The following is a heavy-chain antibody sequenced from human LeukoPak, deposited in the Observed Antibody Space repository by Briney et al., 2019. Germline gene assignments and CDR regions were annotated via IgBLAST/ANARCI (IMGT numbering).Heavy chain of an antibody. J-gene: IGHJ4*02. CDR1: GFTFSTYG. CDR3: AKDLGSGEQWLPVDY. CDR2: ISGSGGST. V-gene: IGHV3-23*01. D-gene: IGHD6-19*01. Sequence: GGSLRLSCAASGFTFSTYGMSWVRQAPGKGLEWVSAISGSGGSTYYADSVKGRFTISRDNSKNTLYLQMNILRAEDTAVYYCAKDLGSGEQWLPVDYWGQGTLVTVSS.